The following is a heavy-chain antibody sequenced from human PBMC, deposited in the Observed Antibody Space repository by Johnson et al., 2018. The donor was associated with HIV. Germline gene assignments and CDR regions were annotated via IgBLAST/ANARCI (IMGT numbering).Heavy chain of an antibody. D-gene: IGHD1-7*01. Sequence: EVQLVESGGGVVKPGGSLRLSCAASGFTFSSYDMHWVRQATGKGLEWVSAIGTAGDTYYPGSVKGRFTISRENAKTSLYLQMNSLRAEDTAVYYCARGRKITGTVDAFDIWGQGTMVTVSS. CDR1: GFTFSSYD. CDR3: ARGRKITGTVDAFDI. V-gene: IGHV3-13*01. CDR2: IGTAGDT. J-gene: IGHJ3*02.